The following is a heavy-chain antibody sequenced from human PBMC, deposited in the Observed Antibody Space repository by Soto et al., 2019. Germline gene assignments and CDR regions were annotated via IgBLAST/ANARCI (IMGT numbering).Heavy chain of an antibody. V-gene: IGHV4-4*02. J-gene: IGHJ6*02. CDR2: IHHSGTT. CDR3: ARIGSFYYYGMDV. Sequence: QVQLQESGPGLVKPSGTLSLTCGVSGGYISSTNWWSWVRQPPGKGLEWIGEIHHSGTTNYNPSLKSRVTISVDKSKNQFSLNLNSVTAADTAVYYCARIGSFYYYGMDVWGQGTTVTVSS. CDR1: GGYISSTNW.